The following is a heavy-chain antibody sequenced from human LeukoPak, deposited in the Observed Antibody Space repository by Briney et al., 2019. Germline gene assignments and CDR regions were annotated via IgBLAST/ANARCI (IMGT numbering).Heavy chain of an antibody. D-gene: IGHD2-2*02. CDR3: ARDYQLLYDY. Sequence: GGSLRPPCAASGFTSSTNSITWFAQAPGKGLDGVSSISSSSSYIYYADSVKGRFTISRDNAKNSLYLQMNSLRAEDTAVYYCARDYQLLYDYWGQGTLVTVSS. CDR1: GFTSSTNS. V-gene: IGHV3-21*01. J-gene: IGHJ4*02. CDR2: ISSSSSYI.